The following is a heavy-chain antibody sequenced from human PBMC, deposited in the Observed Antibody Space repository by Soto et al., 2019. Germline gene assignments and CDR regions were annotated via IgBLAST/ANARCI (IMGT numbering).Heavy chain of an antibody. CDR2: ILPIFGTA. V-gene: IGHV1-69*01. J-gene: IGHJ4*02. CDR1: GGTFISYS. Sequence: QVQLVQSGAEVKKPGSSVKVSCKASGGTFISYSINWVRQAPGQGLEWMGEILPIFGTANYAQKFQGRVTITVDEDTTTAQMDLSIMTSNATAVSYCERAGGRHTGGIDYWGQGTLVTVSS. CDR3: ERAGGRHTGGIDY. D-gene: IGHD1-26*01.